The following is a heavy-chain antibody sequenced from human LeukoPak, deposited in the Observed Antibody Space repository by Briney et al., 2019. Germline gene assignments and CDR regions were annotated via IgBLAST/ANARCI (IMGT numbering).Heavy chain of an antibody. CDR2: IKEDGRQA. D-gene: IGHD4-23*01. CDR3: AREWYDYGGDSEGY. V-gene: IGHV3-7*01. CDR1: GSTFNGHW. J-gene: IGHJ4*02. Sequence: GGSLRLSCVGSGSTFNGHWLTWVRQAPGRGRGWVASIKEDGRQAYYMDSAKDRFTISRDNSKKSLYLQMNSLRIEDTAVYYCAREWYDYGGDSEGYWGQGTLVSVSS.